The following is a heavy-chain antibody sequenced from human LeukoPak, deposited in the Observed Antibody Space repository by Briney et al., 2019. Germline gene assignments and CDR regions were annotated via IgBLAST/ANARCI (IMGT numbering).Heavy chain of an antibody. D-gene: IGHD3-3*01. V-gene: IGHV4-31*03. Sequence: SETLYLTCTVSGGSISSGGYYWSWIRQHPGKGLEWIGYIYYSGSTYYNPSLKSRVTMSVDTSKNQFSLKLSSVTAADTAVYYCARAPLRFLEWTMDVWGQGTTVTVSS. CDR3: ARAPLRFLEWTMDV. J-gene: IGHJ6*02. CDR1: GGSISSGGYY. CDR2: IYYSGST.